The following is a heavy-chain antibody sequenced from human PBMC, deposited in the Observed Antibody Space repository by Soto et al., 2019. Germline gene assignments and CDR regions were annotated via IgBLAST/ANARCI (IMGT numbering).Heavy chain of an antibody. D-gene: IGHD1-1*01. CDR1: GGSISSYY. J-gene: IGHJ5*02. Sequence: SETLSLTCTVSGGSISSYYWSWIRQPPGKGLEWIGYTYYSGSTNYNPSLKSRVTISVDTSKNQFSLKLSSVTAADTAVYYCVRYGQLETNWFDTSGQGTLGTVS. CDR2: TYYSGST. V-gene: IGHV4-59*01. CDR3: VRYGQLETNWFDT.